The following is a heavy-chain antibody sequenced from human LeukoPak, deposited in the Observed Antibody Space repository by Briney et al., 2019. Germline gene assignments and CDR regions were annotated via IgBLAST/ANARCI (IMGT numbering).Heavy chain of an antibody. Sequence: GGTLRLSCAASGFTFSSYGMNWVRQAPGKGLEWASYISSSGSTIYYADSVKGRFTISRDNAKNSLYLQMNSLRAEDTAVYYCARVEMATTYYLDYWGQGTLVTVSS. CDR3: ARVEMATTYYLDY. V-gene: IGHV3-48*04. CDR2: ISSSGSTI. CDR1: GFTFSSYG. D-gene: IGHD5-24*01. J-gene: IGHJ4*02.